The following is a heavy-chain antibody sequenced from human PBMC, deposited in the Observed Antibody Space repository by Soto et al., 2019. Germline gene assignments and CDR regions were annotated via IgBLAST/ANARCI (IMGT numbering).Heavy chain of an antibody. D-gene: IGHD3-3*01. Sequence: ASVKVSCKASGYTFTGYYMHWVRQAPGQGLEWMGWINPNRGGTNYAQKFQGRVTMTRDTSISTAYMELSRLRSDDTAVYYCARGGYLSTIFGVVHGPWGQGTLVTVSS. CDR2: INPNRGGT. V-gene: IGHV1-2*02. CDR3: ARGGYLSTIFGVVHGP. CDR1: GYTFTGYY. J-gene: IGHJ5*02.